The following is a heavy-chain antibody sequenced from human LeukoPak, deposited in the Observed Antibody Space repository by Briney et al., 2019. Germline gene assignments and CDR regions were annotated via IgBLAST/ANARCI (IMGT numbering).Heavy chain of an antibody. V-gene: IGHV3-23*01. CDR2: ISGSGGST. Sequence: GGSLRLSCSASGFTFSSFAMSWVRQAPGKGLEWVSGISGSGGSTYYADSMKGRFTISRDNSKNTLYLQINSLRAEDTAVYYCAKDFSVGVTMIRGPFGPWGQGTLVTVFS. D-gene: IGHD3-10*01. J-gene: IGHJ5*02. CDR1: GFTFSSFA. CDR3: AKDFSVGVTMIRGPFGP.